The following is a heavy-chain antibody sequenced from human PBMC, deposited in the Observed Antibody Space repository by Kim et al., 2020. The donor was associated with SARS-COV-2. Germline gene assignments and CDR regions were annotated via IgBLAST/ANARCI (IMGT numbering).Heavy chain of an antibody. CDR3: EREGARAGSYGMDV. CDR1: GGTFSSYA. D-gene: IGHD2-15*01. J-gene: IGHJ6*02. Sequence: SVKVSCKASGGTFSSYAISWVRQAPGQGLEWMGGIIPIFGTANYAQKFQGRVTITADESTSTAYMELSSLRSEDTAVYYCEREGARAGSYGMDVWGQGTTVTVSS. V-gene: IGHV1-69*13. CDR2: IIPIFGTA.